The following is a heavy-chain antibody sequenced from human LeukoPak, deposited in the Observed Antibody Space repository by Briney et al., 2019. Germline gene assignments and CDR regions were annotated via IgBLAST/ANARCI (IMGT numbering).Heavy chain of an antibody. J-gene: IGHJ4*02. Sequence: GGSLRLSCAASGFTFSSNWMHWVRQVPGKGLVWVSRINRDGSSTNYADSVKGRFTISRDNAKNTLYLQMNSLRAEDTAVYYCAKAKRFLEWLLYFDYWGQGTLVTVSS. D-gene: IGHD3-3*01. V-gene: IGHV3-74*01. CDR1: GFTFSSNW. CDR3: AKAKRFLEWLLYFDY. CDR2: INRDGSST.